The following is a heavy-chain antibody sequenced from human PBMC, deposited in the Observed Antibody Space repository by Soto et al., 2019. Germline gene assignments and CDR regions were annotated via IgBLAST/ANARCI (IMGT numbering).Heavy chain of an antibody. CDR3: ARDRRVAMVFDY. D-gene: IGHD5-18*01. Sequence: AGGSLRLSCAASGFTFSSYWMHWVRQAPGKGLVWVSRTNSDGSSTSYADSVKGRFTISRDNAKNTLYLQMNSLRAEDTAVYYCARDRRVAMVFDYWGQGTLVTISS. V-gene: IGHV3-74*01. CDR1: GFTFSSYW. J-gene: IGHJ4*02. CDR2: TNSDGSST.